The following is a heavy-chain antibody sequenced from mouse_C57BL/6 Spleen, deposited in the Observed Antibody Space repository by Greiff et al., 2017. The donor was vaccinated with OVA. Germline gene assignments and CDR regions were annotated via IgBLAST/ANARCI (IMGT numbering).Heavy chain of an antibody. Sequence: EVQGVESGGGLVKPGGSLKLSCAASGFTFSSYAMSWVRQTPEKRLEWVATISDGGSYTYYPDNVKGRFTISRDNAKNNLYLQMSHLKSEDTAMYYCARDGTTVVDYYFDYWGQGTTLTVSS. V-gene: IGHV5-4*01. CDR3: ARDGTTVVDYYFDY. CDR1: GFTFSSYA. J-gene: IGHJ2*01. CDR2: ISDGGSYT. D-gene: IGHD1-1*01.